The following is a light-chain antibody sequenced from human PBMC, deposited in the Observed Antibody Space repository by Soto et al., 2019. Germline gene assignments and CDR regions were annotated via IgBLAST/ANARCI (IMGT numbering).Light chain of an antibody. CDR1: QGISSW. Sequence: DIPMTQSPSSVSATVGDRVTITCRWSQGISSWLAWYHQKPGKDPQILIYAASSLQSGVPSRFSSSGSVKEFTLHISSLQHEDYATYYCQQANSFPPTFGGGTKVEIK. J-gene: IGKJ4*01. CDR3: QQANSFPPT. V-gene: IGKV1-12*01. CDR2: AAS.